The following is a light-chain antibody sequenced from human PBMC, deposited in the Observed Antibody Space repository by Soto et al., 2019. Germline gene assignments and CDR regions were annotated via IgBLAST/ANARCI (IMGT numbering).Light chain of an antibody. Sequence: QSPATLSLSPXXRATLSXXXXXXXSSYLAWYPQKPGQAPRLLIYDASNRATGIPARFSGSGSGTDFTLTSSSLEPEDFAVYYCQQRSNWPRTFGQGTRLEIK. CDR1: XXXSSY. V-gene: IGKV3-11*01. J-gene: IGKJ5*01. CDR3: QQRSNWPRT. CDR2: DAS.